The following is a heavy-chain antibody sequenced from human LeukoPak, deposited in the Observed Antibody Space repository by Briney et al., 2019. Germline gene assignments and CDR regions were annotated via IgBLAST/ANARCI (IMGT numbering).Heavy chain of an antibody. D-gene: IGHD3-22*01. CDR1: GFTFSSHG. V-gene: IGHV3-30*03. CDR2: ISYDGSNK. Sequence: PGGSLRLSCAASGFTFSSHGMHWVRQAPGKGLEWVAVISYDGSNKYHADSVKGRFTISRDNSKNTLYLQMNSLRAEDTAIYYCARVARSGYYLDYWGQGTLVTVSS. CDR3: ARVARSGYYLDY. J-gene: IGHJ4*02.